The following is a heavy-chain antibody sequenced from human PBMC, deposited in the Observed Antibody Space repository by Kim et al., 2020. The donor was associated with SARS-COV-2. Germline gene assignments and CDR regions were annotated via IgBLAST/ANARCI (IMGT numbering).Heavy chain of an antibody. CDR3: AKVTSGRSGWFEFFQH. Sequence: PGGSLRLSCATSGFTFNNYAMSWVRQAPGKGLEWVSGIRDSGGSTKYADSVKGRFSISRDNSKNTLYLQMDSLRVEDTAVYYCAKVTSGRSGWFEFFQHWGQGTLVTVSS. CDR2: IRDSGGST. J-gene: IGHJ1*01. D-gene: IGHD6-19*01. V-gene: IGHV3-23*01. CDR1: GFTFNNYA.